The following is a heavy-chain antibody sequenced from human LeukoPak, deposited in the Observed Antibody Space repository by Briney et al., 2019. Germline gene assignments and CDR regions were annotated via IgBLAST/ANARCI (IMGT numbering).Heavy chain of an antibody. J-gene: IGHJ3*02. CDR2: IYDSRST. CDR3: ARDFLPGLNAFDI. V-gene: IGHV4-39*07. CDR1: GGSIRSSYYY. Sequence: SETLSLTCTVSGGSIRSSYYYWGWIRQPPGKGLEWIGSIYDSRSTYYNPSLKSRVTISVDTSNNHFSLKLSSVTAADTAVYYCARDFLPGLNAFDIWGQGTMVTVSS.